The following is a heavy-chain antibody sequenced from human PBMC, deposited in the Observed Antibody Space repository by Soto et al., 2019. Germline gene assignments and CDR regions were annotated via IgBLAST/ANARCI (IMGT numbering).Heavy chain of an antibody. CDR1: GYTFTSYG. CDR3: ARDDTMVRGALYYYYYGMDV. V-gene: IGHV1-18*04. J-gene: IGHJ6*02. D-gene: IGHD3-10*01. CDR2: ISAYNGNT. Sequence: ASVKVSCKASGYTFTSYGISWVRQAPGQGLEWMGWISAYNGNTNYAQKLQGRVTMTTDTSTSTAYMELRSLRSDDTAVYYCARDDTMVRGALYYYYYGMDVWGQGTTVTVSS.